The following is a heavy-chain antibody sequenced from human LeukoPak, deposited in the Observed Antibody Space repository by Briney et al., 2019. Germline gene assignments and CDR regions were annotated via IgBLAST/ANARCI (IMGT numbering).Heavy chain of an antibody. D-gene: IGHD6-19*01. Sequence: MASETLSLTCAVYGGSFSGYHWSWIRQPPGKGLEWIGEINHSGSTNYNPSLKSRVTISVDTSKNQFSLKLSSVTAADTAVYYCASVAVAGTMDVWGKGATVTISS. CDR3: ASVAVAGTMDV. CDR2: INHSGST. CDR1: GGSFSGYH. J-gene: IGHJ6*03. V-gene: IGHV4-34*01.